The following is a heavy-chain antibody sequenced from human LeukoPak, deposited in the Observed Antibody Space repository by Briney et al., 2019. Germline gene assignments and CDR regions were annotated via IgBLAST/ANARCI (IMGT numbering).Heavy chain of an antibody. CDR3: AKDHGYDYYIMDV. J-gene: IGHJ6*02. CDR2: ISYDGSKK. Sequence: GGSLRLSCAASGFTFENYGIHWVRQAPGKGLEWVSLISYDGSKKYYADSVKGRFTISRDDSKGTLYLQMNSLRAEDTAVYFCAKDHGYDYYIMDVWGQGTTVTVTS. CDR1: GFTFENYG. D-gene: IGHD3-16*01. V-gene: IGHV3-30*18.